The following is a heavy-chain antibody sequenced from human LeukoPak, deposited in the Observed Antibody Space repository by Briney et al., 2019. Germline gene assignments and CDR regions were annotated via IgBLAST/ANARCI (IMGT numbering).Heavy chain of an antibody. CDR2: ISSSSSYI. CDR1: GFPFSIYS. CDR3: ASWLILPHCSGGSCYPLFDY. D-gene: IGHD2-15*01. J-gene: IGHJ4*02. V-gene: IGHV3-21*01. Sequence: GGSLRLSCAASGFPFSIYSMNWVRQAPGKGLEWVSSISSSSSYIYYADSVKGRFTISRDNAKNSLYLQMNSLRAEDTAVYYCASWLILPHCSGGSCYPLFDYWGQGTLVTVSS.